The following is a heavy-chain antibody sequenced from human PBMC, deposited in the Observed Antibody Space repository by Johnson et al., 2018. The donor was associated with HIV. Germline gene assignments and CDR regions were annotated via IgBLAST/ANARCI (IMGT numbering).Heavy chain of an antibody. CDR3: ARSPETGDRLWRAFDI. CDR2: IRYDGSNQ. J-gene: IGHJ3*02. D-gene: IGHD4-17*01. Sequence: QMQLVESGGGVVQPGASLRLSCAASGFTFSSYGMHWVRQAPGKGLEWVAFIRYDGSNQYYADSVKGRFTISRDNSKNTLYLQMNSLRAEDTAVYYCARSPETGDRLWRAFDIWGQGTVVTVSS. V-gene: IGHV3-30*02. CDR1: GFTFSSYG.